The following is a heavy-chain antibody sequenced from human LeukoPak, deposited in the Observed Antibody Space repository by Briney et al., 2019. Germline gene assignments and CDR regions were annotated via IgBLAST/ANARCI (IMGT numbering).Heavy chain of an antibody. Sequence: PSETLSLTCNVSGGSISSDMYYWNWIRQPAGKGLEWIGRIYSSGSTNYNPSLKSRVTISVDTSKNQFSLRLSSVTAADTAVYYCAGPGGYPDWLPHGYWGQGTLVTVSS. J-gene: IGHJ4*02. CDR3: AGPGGYPDWLPHGY. CDR2: IYSSGST. V-gene: IGHV4-61*02. CDR1: GGSISSDMYY. D-gene: IGHD3-9*01.